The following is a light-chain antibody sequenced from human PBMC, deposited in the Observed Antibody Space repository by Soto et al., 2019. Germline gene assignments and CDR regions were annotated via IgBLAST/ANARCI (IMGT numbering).Light chain of an antibody. V-gene: IGKV3-15*01. CDR1: QSISNN. CDR3: QLRTNWLLT. CDR2: GAS. J-gene: IGKJ5*01. Sequence: GMAQSPSALSVSPEERATHSCRASQSISNNLAWYQQRPGQAPRLLIYGASTRATAIPARFSGSGSGTDFTLTISSLEPEDFAVYYCQLRTNWLLTFAQGTRLEIK.